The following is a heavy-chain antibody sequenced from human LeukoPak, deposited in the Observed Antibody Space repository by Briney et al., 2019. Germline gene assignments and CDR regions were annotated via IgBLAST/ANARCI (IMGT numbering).Heavy chain of an antibody. CDR1: GFTFSTYW. J-gene: IGHJ3*01. V-gene: IGHV3-74*01. CDR3: DLVTTGS. D-gene: IGHD4-17*01. CDR2: INSDGSII. Sequence: GGSLRLSCAASGFTFSTYWMHWVRQAPGKGLVWVSRINSDGSIINYADSVKGRFTISRDNAKNTLYLHMNSLRAEDTAVYYCDLVTTGSWGQGTMVTVS.